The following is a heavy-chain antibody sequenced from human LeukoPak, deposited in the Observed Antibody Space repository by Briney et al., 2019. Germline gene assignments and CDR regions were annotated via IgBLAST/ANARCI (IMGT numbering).Heavy chain of an antibody. D-gene: IGHD3-3*01. J-gene: IGHJ4*02. V-gene: IGHV4-34*01. CDR2: INHSGST. CDR1: GGSFSGYY. CDR3: ARRYKKRITIFGVVDQGFDY. Sequence: SETLSLTCAVYGGSFSGYYWSWIRQPPGKGLEWIGEINHSGSTNYNPSLKSRVTISVDTSKNQFSLTLSSVTAADTAVYYCARRYKKRITIFGVVDQGFDYWGQGTLVTVSS.